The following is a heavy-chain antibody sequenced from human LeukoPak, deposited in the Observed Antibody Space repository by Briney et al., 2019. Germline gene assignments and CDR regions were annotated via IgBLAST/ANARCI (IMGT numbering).Heavy chain of an antibody. CDR1: GFTFSSYA. V-gene: IGHV3-30-3*01. CDR2: ISYDGSNK. D-gene: IGHD3-3*01. Sequence: PGGSLRLSCAASGFTFSSYAMHWVRQAPGKGLEWVAVISYDGSNKYYADSVKGRFTISRDNSKNTLYLQMNSLRAEDTAVYYCAREYYDFWSGYYSYYYYGMDVWGQGTTVTVSS. J-gene: IGHJ6*02. CDR3: AREYYDFWSGYYSYYYYGMDV.